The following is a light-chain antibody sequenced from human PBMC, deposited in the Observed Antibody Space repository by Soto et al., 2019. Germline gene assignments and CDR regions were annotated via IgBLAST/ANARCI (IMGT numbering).Light chain of an antibody. Sequence: DIHMTQSPSTLSASVGHIVTITCRASQSISGWLAWYQQKPGKAHKFLIYDVSNLESGVPLRFSGSGSGTEFTLTISRLQPDDFATYYCQQYSTYPWTFGQGTKVE. V-gene: IGKV1-5*01. CDR2: DVS. J-gene: IGKJ1*01. CDR3: QQYSTYPWT. CDR1: QSISGW.